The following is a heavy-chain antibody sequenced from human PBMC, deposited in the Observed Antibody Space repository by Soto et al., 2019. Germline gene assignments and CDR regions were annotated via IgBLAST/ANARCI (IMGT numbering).Heavy chain of an antibody. CDR3: TRWNGYADY. V-gene: IGHV3-23*01. Sequence: EVQLLESGGGLVQPGGSLRLSCAVSGFRYSTYGVTWVRQVPGKGLEWVSGVSGGSGTTHYKDSVRGRFTVTGDNSKNTVYLEMNSLRLEDTAVYYCTRWNGYADYWGQGTLVTVSS. CDR1: GFRYSTYG. D-gene: IGHD1-1*01. CDR2: VSGGSGTT. J-gene: IGHJ4*02.